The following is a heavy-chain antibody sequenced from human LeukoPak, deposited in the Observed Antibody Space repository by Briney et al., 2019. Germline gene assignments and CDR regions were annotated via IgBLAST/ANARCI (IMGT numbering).Heavy chain of an antibody. CDR3: ARWRPRTYNFDY. CDR1: GYTFTSYW. D-gene: IGHD4-11*01. Sequence: KVSCKASGYTFTSYWIGWVRQMPGKGLEWMGIIYPGDSDTRYSPSFQGQVTISADKSISTAYLQWSSLKASDTAMYYCARWRPRTYNFDYWGQGTLVTVSS. V-gene: IGHV5-51*01. CDR2: IYPGDSDT. J-gene: IGHJ4*02.